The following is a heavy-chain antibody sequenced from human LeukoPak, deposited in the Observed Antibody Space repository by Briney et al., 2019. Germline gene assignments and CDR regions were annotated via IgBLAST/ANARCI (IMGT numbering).Heavy chain of an antibody. CDR3: ARVAVAYGMDV. D-gene: IGHD6-19*01. J-gene: IGHJ6*02. Sequence: SSETLSLTCTVSGGSVSSSRYYWGWMRQPPGGGLEWIGSIYYSGGTYYNPSLKSRVTISVDKSKNQFSLRLSSVTAADTAVYYCARVAVAYGMDVWGQGAAVTVSS. CDR2: IYYSGGT. V-gene: IGHV4-39*07. CDR1: GGSVSSSRYY.